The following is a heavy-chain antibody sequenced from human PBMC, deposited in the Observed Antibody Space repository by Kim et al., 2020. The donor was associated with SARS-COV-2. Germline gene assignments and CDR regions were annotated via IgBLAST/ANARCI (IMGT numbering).Heavy chain of an antibody. Sequence: SETLSLTCTVSGGSISSGGYYWSWIRQHPGKGLEWIGYIYYSGSTYYNPSLKSRVTISVDTSKNQFSLKLSSVTAADTAVYYCARSAYNWNDDNWFDPWCQGSLVTVSS. D-gene: IGHD1-20*01. V-gene: IGHV4-31*03. CDR3: ARSAYNWNDDNWFDP. J-gene: IGHJ5*02. CDR1: GGSISSGGYY. CDR2: IYYSGST.